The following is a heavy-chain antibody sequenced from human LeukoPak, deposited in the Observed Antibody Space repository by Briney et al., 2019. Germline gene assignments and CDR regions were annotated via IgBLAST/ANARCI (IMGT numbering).Heavy chain of an antibody. CDR1: GFAFTDYA. J-gene: IGHJ4*02. Sequence: GGSLRLSCAASGFAFTDYAISWVRQAPGKGLEWVSAITDSGGATYYADSVRGRFTISRDNSKNTLYLQMNSLRAEDTAVYYCAKDRSSSWYADYWGQGTLVTVSS. V-gene: IGHV3-23*01. CDR3: AKDRSSSWYADY. D-gene: IGHD6-13*01. CDR2: ITDSGGAT.